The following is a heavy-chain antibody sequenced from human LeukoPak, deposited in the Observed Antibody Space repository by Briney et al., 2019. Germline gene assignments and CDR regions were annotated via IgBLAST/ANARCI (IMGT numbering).Heavy chain of an antibody. CDR2: INPSGGST. CDR3: ARGSATYYYDSSGYPNFDY. V-gene: IGHV1-46*01. D-gene: IGHD3-22*01. Sequence: ASVKVSCKASGYTFTSYAMNWVRQAPGQGLEWMGIINPSGGSTSYAQKFQGRVTMTRDTSTSTAYMELRSLRSDDTAVYYCARGSATYYYDSSGYPNFDYWGQGTLVTVSS. J-gene: IGHJ4*02. CDR1: GYTFTSYA.